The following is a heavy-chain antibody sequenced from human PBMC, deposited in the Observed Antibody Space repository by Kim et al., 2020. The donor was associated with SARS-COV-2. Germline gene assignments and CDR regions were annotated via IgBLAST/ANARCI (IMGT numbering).Heavy chain of an antibody. V-gene: IGHV4-34*01. J-gene: IGHJ6*02. Sequence: SETLSLTCAVYGGSFSGYYWSWIRQPPGKGLEWIGEINHSGSTNYNPSLKSRVTISVDTSKNQFSLKLSSVTAADTAVYYCARATPDIHSVSYFSDYYYYGMDVWGQGTPVTVSS. D-gene: IGHD1-26*01. CDR3: ARATPDIHSVSYFSDYYYYGMDV. CDR1: GGSFSGYY. CDR2: INHSGST.